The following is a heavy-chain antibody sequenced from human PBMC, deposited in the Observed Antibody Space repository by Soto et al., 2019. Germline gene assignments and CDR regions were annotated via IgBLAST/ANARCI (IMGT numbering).Heavy chain of an antibody. J-gene: IGHJ4*02. Sequence: ASVKVSCKASGYTFTSYAMHWVRQAPGQRLEWMGWINAGNGNTKYSQKFQGRVTITRDTSASTAYMELSSLRSEDTAVYYCARDKESRYYFDYWGPGTLVTVSS. CDR2: INAGNGNT. CDR3: ARDKESRYYFDY. V-gene: IGHV1-3*01. CDR1: GYTFTSYA.